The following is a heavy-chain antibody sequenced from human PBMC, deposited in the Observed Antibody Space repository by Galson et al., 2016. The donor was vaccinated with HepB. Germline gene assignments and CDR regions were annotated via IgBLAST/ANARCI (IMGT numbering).Heavy chain of an antibody. V-gene: IGHV4-39*01. CDR3: ARHSGYKYEDYYLDV. CDR2: IHYSGNS. J-gene: IGHJ6*03. CDR1: GGSISSNNYY. D-gene: IGHD5-18*01. Sequence: ETLSLTCTVSGGSISSNNYYWAWIRQPPGKGLEWLASIHYSGNSYYKPSLTSRVTISVDTAKNQFSLKVSSVTAADTAVYFWARHSGYKYEDYYLDVWGNGTTVTVSS.